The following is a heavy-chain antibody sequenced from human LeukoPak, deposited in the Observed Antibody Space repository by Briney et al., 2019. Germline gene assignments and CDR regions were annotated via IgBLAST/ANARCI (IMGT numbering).Heavy chain of an antibody. V-gene: IGHV3-23*01. J-gene: IGHJ4*02. CDR2: IDASGGTT. Sequence: GGTLRLSCAASGFTFRNYGMGWVRQVPGKGLEWVSSIDASGGTTHYADSVKGRFTTSRNNSKNTLYLQMNSLRAEDTAIYYCARDERLLSFLKWGQGTLVTVSS. CDR3: ARDERLLSFLK. CDR1: GFTFRNYG. D-gene: IGHD3-3*01.